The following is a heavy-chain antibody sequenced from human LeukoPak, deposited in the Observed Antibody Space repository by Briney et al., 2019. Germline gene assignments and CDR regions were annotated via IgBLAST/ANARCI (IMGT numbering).Heavy chain of an antibody. Sequence: PGGSLSLSCAASGFTFDDYGMSWVRQAPGKGLEWVSDINWNGGRTGYADSVKGRFTISRDNSKNTLYLQMNSLRAEDTAVYYCANSVDSSPGFCDYWGQGTLVTVSS. CDR1: GFTFDDYG. V-gene: IGHV3-20*04. D-gene: IGHD3-22*01. CDR3: ANSVDSSPGFCDY. CDR2: INWNGGRT. J-gene: IGHJ4*02.